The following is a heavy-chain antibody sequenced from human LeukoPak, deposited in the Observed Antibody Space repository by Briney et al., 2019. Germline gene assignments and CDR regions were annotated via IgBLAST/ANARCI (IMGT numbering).Heavy chain of an antibody. D-gene: IGHD6-19*01. CDR2: INHSGST. Sequence: SETLSLTCAVYGGSFSGYYWSWIRQPPGKGLERIREINHSGSTNYNPCLKSRVTISVDTSKNQFSLKLSSVTAADTAVYYCARGLLSVPYSSGWYSPRVPFDYWGQGTLVTVSS. V-gene: IGHV4-34*01. J-gene: IGHJ4*02. CDR1: GGSFSGYY. CDR3: ARGLLSVPYSSGWYSPRVPFDY.